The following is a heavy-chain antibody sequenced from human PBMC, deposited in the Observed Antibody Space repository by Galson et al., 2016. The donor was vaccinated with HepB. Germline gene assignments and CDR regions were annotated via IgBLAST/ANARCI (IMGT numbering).Heavy chain of an antibody. CDR2: ISITGNPI. D-gene: IGHD5-24*01. CDR3: ATLEMAILGYFED. V-gene: IGHV3-11*01. CDR1: GFTFSDYY. J-gene: IGHJ4*02. Sequence: SLRLSCAATGFTFSDYYMSWIRQAPGKGLEWVSHISITGNPINYADSVKGRFTISRDNAKKSVYLQMSSLRVEDTAVYYCATLEMAILGYFEDWGEGALVSVSS.